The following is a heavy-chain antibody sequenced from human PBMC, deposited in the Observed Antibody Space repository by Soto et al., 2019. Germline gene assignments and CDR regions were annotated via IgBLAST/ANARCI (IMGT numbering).Heavy chain of an antibody. CDR2: TYYRSKWYN. V-gene: IGHV6-1*01. CDR1: GDSVSSNSAA. D-gene: IGHD6-19*01. CDR3: AREGSGWTREPTRLDYYYYGMDV. Sequence: QVQLQQSGPGLVKPSQTLSLTCAISGDSVSSNSAAWNWIRQSPSRGLEWLGRTYYRSKWYNDYAVSVKSRITINPDTSKNQFSLQLNSVTPEDTAVYYCAREGSGWTREPTRLDYYYYGMDVWGQGTTVTVSS. J-gene: IGHJ6*02.